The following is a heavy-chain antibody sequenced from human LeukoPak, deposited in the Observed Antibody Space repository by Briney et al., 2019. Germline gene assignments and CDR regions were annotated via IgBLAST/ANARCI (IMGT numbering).Heavy chain of an antibody. J-gene: IGHJ2*01. CDR1: GFTFSSYA. CDR3: ARGGGTRYWYFDL. CDR2: ISYDGSNK. Sequence: GRFLRLSCAASGFTFSSYAMHWVRQAPGKGLEWVAVISYDGSNKYYADSVKGRFTISRDNSKNTLYLQMNSLRAEDTAVYYCARGGGTRYWYFDLWGRGTLVTVSS. V-gene: IGHV3-30-3*01.